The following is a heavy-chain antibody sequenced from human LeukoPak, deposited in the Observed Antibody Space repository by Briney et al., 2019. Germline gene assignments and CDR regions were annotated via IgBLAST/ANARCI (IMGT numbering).Heavy chain of an antibody. CDR1: GFTFSSYA. CDR3: AKLPDGDCYYVWFDP. Sequence: GGSLRLSCAASGFTFSSYAMSWVRQTPGKGLEWVSAISGSGGSTYYADSVKGRFTISRDNSKNTLYLQMNSLRAEDTAVYYCAKLPDGDCYYVWFDPWGQGTLVTVSS. D-gene: IGHD2-21*02. V-gene: IGHV3-23*01. J-gene: IGHJ5*02. CDR2: ISGSGGST.